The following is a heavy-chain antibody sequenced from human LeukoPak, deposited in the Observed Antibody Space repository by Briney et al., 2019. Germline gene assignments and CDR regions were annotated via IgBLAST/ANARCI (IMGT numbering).Heavy chain of an antibody. Sequence: PGGSLRLSCAASGFTFSRSAMNWVRQAPGKGLEWVSSFSASGGTTYYADSVKGRFTISRDNSKNTLSVQMNSLRAEDTAVYYCARNDSSGYYSVWGRGTLVTVSS. V-gene: IGHV3-23*01. J-gene: IGHJ4*02. CDR1: GFTFSRSA. D-gene: IGHD3-22*01. CDR3: ARNDSSGYYSV. CDR2: FSASGGTT.